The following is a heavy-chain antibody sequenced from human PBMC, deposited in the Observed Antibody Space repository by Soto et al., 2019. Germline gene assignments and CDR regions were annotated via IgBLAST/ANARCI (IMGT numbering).Heavy chain of an antibody. CDR2: IKRESDGGTT. V-gene: IGHV3-15*07. J-gene: IGHJ6*02. CDR3: ATEPYFYDSSGVDV. Sequence: EVQLVESGGGPVKPGGSLRLACAASGFTLRTAWMNWVRQAPGKGLEWVGRIKRESDGGTTDYGVSVRGRFTISRDESHNTLYLQMNSLGTEDTAVYYCATEPYFYDSSGVDVWGQGTTVTVSS. CDR1: GFTLRTAW.